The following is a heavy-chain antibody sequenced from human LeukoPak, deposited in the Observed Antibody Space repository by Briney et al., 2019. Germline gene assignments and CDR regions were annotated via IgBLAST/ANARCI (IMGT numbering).Heavy chain of an antibody. CDR1: GGSISSYY. D-gene: IGHD3-10*01. V-gene: IGHV4-59*01. Sequence: ASETLSLTCTVSGGSISSYYWSWIRQPPGQGLVGIGYIYYSGSTNYNPSLKSRVTISVATSKNQFSLKLSSVTAADTAVYYCARGTRLLWFGELQYFDYWGQGTLVTVSS. CDR3: ARGTRLLWFGELQYFDY. CDR2: IYYSGST. J-gene: IGHJ4*02.